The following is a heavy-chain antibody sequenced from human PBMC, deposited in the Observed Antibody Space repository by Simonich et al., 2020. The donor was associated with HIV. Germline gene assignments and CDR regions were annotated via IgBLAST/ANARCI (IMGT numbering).Heavy chain of an antibody. D-gene: IGHD2-8*02. J-gene: IGHJ3*02. V-gene: IGHV3-74*01. CDR2: VNSDGRST. CDR1: GFTFSTYW. Sequence: EVQLVESGGDLVQPGGSLRLSCAASGFTFSTYWMHWVRQAPGKGLVWGSRVNSDGRSTSYADSVKGRFTISRDNAKNTLYLQMNSLRAEDTAVYYCARDLVGSAFDIWGQGTMVTVSS. CDR3: ARDLVGSAFDI.